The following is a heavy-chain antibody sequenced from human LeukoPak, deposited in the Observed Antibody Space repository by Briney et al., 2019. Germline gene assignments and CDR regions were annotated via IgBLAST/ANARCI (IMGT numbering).Heavy chain of an antibody. CDR3: ARAHYSNYSNYYYYGMDV. D-gene: IGHD4-11*01. CDR2: ISGSAHKI. V-gene: IGHV3-23*01. Sequence: GGSLRLSCVASGITFSNYAVSWVRQAPEKGLDWVSVISGSAHKIRYADSVKGRFTISRDNSKNTLYLQMNSLRAEDTAVYYCARAHYSNYSNYYYYGMDVWGQGTTVTVSS. CDR1: GITFSNYA. J-gene: IGHJ6*02.